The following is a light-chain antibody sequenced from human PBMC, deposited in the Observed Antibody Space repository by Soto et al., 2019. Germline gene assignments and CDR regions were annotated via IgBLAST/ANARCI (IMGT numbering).Light chain of an antibody. V-gene: IGKV1-5*03. CDR3: QHYDSYPWT. CDR2: KAS. J-gene: IGKJ1*01. Sequence: DIQMTQSPSTLSASVGDRVTITCRASQSISSWLAWYQQKLGQAPKLLIYKASNLESGVPSRFSGSGSGTEFTLTISSLQPDDFATYYCQHYDSYPWTFVRGTKVDIK. CDR1: QSISSW.